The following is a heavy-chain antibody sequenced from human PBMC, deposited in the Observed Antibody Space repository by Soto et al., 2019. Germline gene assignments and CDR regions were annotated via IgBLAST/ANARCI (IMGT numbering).Heavy chain of an antibody. J-gene: IGHJ5*02. CDR1: GYTFTSYG. CDR2: ISAYNGNT. D-gene: IGHD2-2*02. Sequence: WASVKVSCKASGYTFTSYGISWVRQAPGQGLEWMGWISAYNGNTNYAQKLQGRVTMTTDTSTSTAYMELRSLRSDDTAVYYCARARDCSSTSCYTSAWFDPWGQGTLVTVSS. CDR3: ARARDCSSTSCYTSAWFDP. V-gene: IGHV1-18*04.